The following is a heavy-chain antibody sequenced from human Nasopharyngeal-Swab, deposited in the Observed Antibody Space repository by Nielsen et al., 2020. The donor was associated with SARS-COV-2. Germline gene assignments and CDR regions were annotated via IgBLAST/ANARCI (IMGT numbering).Heavy chain of an antibody. CDR1: GCTFSSYG. CDR3: ASEKWELGGFDY. Sequence: GGSLRLSGGASGCTFSSYGMHWVRQAPGKGLEWVAVIWYDGSNKYYADSVKGRFTISRDHSKNTLYLQMQSLRAEATAVDYCASEKWELGGFDYWGQGTLVTVSS. V-gene: IGHV3-33*01. J-gene: IGHJ4*02. CDR2: IWYDGSNK. D-gene: IGHD1-26*01.